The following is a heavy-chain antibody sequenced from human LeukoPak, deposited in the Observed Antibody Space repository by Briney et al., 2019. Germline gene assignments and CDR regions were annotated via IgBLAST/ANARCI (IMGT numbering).Heavy chain of an antibody. J-gene: IGHJ6*02. D-gene: IGHD1-26*01. CDR1: GYTFTSYG. V-gene: IGHV1-18*01. CDR3: ARGSSGDRSYYRENYYFPMDV. Sequence: ASVKVSCKASGYTFTSYGINWVRQAPGQGLEWMGWISANSGNTNYAHKFQGRVTLTKETSTSTAYMELRNLRADDAAIYYCARGSSGDRSYYRENYYFPMDVWGQGTTDAVPS. CDR2: ISANSGNT.